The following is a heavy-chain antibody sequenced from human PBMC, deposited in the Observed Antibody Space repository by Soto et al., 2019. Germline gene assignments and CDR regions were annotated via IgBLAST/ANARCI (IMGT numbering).Heavy chain of an antibody. D-gene: IGHD3-22*01. CDR1: GGSISSYY. V-gene: IGHV4-59*12. CDR2: IYYSGST. J-gene: IGHJ4*02. CDR3: ARVRYYYDSSGYYPHFDY. Sequence: PSETLSLTCPVSGGSISSYYWSWIRPPPGKGLEWIGYIYYSGSTNYNPSLKSRVTISVDTSKNQFSLKLSSVTAADTAVYYCARVRYYYDSSGYYPHFDYWGQGTLVTVSS.